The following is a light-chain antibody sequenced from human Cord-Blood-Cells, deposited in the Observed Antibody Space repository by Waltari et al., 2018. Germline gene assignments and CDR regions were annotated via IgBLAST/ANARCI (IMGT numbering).Light chain of an antibody. V-gene: IGLV3-19*01. CDR2: GKN. Sequence: SSELTQDPAVSAALGQTVRITCQGDSLRSYYASWYQQKPGQAPVLVIYGKNNRPSGIPDRFSGSSSGNTASLTTTGAQAEDEADYYCNSRDSSGNQRVFGGGTKLTVL. CDR3: NSRDSSGNQRV. CDR1: SLRSYY. J-gene: IGLJ3*02.